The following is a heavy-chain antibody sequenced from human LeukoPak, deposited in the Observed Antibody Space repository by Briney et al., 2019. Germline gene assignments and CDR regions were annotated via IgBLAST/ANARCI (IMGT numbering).Heavy chain of an antibody. CDR2: IRYDGSNK. CDR1: GFTFSSYA. J-gene: IGHJ4*02. V-gene: IGHV3-30*02. Sequence: GGSLRLSCAASGFTFSSYAMHWVRQAPGKGLEWVTFIRYDGSNKYYADSVKGRFTISRDNSKNTLYLQMNSLRAEDTAVYYCAKGTYYDTSGSPFLDYWGQGTLVTVSS. D-gene: IGHD3-22*01. CDR3: AKGTYYDTSGSPFLDY.